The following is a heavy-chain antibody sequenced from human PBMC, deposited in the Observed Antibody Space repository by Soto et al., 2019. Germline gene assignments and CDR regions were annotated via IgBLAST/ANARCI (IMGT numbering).Heavy chain of an antibody. CDR3: TRNFDY. V-gene: IGHV3-48*02. Sequence: LRLSCAASGFTFSTYRMNWVRQAPGKGLEWVSYINSNSDNIYYADSVKGRFTISRDNAKNSLYLQMDSLRDEDTAVYYCTRNFDYWGQGTQVTVSS. J-gene: IGHJ4*02. CDR1: GFTFSTYR. CDR2: INSNSDNI.